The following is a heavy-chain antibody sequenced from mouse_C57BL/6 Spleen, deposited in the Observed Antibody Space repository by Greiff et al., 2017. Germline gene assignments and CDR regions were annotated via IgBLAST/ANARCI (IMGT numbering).Heavy chain of an antibody. CDR1: GFNIKDYY. D-gene: IGHD2-1*01. CDR2: IDPEDGET. V-gene: IGHV14-2*01. CDR3: ARSYGNSYYAMDY. J-gene: IGHJ4*01. Sequence: EVKLQESGAELVKPGASVKLSCTASGFNIKDYYMHWVKQRTEQGLEWIGRIDPEDGETKYAPKFQGKATMTADTSSNTAYLQLSSLTSEDTAVYYCARSYGNSYYAMDYWGQGTSVTVSS.